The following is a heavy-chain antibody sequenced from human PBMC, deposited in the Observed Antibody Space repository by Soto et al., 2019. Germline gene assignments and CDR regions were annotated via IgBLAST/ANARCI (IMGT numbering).Heavy chain of an antibody. J-gene: IGHJ6*02. Sequence: HLQESGPGLVKPSQTLSLTCVVSGGPVSGDDFYWSWIRHLPGKGLEWIANVYHTGTTYYNPSLKIRVSMSVGPSQNQFSLILASVTAADTAVYYCARARVTDYNSRDYHYYFAMDVWSQGTSVTVSS. V-gene: IGHV4-31*02. D-gene: IGHD3-22*01. CDR2: VYHTGTT. CDR3: ARARVTDYNSRDYHYYFAMDV. CDR1: GGPVSGDDFY.